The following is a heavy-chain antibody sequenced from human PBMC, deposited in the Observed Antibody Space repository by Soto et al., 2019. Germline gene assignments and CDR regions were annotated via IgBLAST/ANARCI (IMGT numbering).Heavy chain of an antibody. CDR1: GGSISSYY. CDR3: ARTIAAAVHREWFDP. CDR2: IYTSGST. J-gene: IGHJ5*02. Sequence: LSLTCTVSGGSISSYYWSWIRQPAGKGLEWIGRIYTSGSTNYNPSLKSRVTMSVDTSKNQFSLKLSSVTAADTAVYYCARTIAAAVHREWFDPWGQRTLVTVPS. V-gene: IGHV4-4*07. D-gene: IGHD6-13*01.